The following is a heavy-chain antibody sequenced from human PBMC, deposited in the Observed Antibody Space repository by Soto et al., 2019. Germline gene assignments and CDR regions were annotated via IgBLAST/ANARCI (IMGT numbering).Heavy chain of an antibody. CDR3: AREGGGYYDSSGYYNWFDP. CDR2: ITPIFGTA. CDR1: GGTFSSYA. V-gene: IGHV1-69*13. Sequence: SVKVSCKASGGTFSSYAISWVRQAPGQGLEWMGGITPIFGTANYAQKFQGRVTITADESTSTAYMELSSLRSEDTAVYYCAREGGGYYDSSGYYNWFDPWGQGTLVTVSS. J-gene: IGHJ5*02. D-gene: IGHD3-22*01.